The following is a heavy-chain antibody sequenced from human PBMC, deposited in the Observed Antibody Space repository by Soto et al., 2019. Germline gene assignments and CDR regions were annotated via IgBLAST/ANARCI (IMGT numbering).Heavy chain of an antibody. V-gene: IGHV3-23*01. CDR1: GFTFSSYA. D-gene: IGHD3-10*01. Sequence: GGSLRLSCAASGFTFSSYAMSWVRQAPGKGPEWVSAIGLSGASTYYADSVKGRFTIARDNSKNTWEPQMNSLRAEDTAVYYCANGFTSTWSDPWGQGTLVTVSS. CDR2: IGLSGAST. J-gene: IGHJ5*02. CDR3: ANGFTSTWSDP.